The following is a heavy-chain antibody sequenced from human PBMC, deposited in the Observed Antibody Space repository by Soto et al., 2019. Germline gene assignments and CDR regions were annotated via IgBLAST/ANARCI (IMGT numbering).Heavy chain of an antibody. V-gene: IGHV1-3*01. CDR2: INAGNGNT. CDR3: ARDGSGSHYYYYYYGMDV. J-gene: IGHJ6*02. Sequence: ASVNVSCKASGYTFTSYAMHWVRQAPGQRLEWMGWINAGNGNTKYSQKFQGRVTITRDTSASTAYMELSSLRSEDTAVYYCARDGSGSHYYYYYYGMDVWGQGTTVPSP. CDR1: GYTFTSYA. D-gene: IGHD3-10*01.